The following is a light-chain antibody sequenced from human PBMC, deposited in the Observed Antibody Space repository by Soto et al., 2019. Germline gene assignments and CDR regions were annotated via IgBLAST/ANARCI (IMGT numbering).Light chain of an antibody. CDR1: QSVSSN. CDR2: GAS. V-gene: IGKV3-15*01. Sequence: EIVRTQAPATLSVSPGERATLACRASQSVSSNLAWYQQKPGQAPRLLIYGASTRATGIPARFSGSGSGTEFTLTISSLQSEDFAVYYCQQYNNWPPITFGQGTRLEIK. J-gene: IGKJ5*01. CDR3: QQYNNWPPIT.